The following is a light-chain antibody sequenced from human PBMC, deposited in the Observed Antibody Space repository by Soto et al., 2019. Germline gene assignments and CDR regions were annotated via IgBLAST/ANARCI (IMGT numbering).Light chain of an antibody. Sequence: QAVVTQPPSASGTPGQRVTISCSGGSSNIGTNAVNWYQQVPATDPKLLIYYNDRRPSGVPDLFSASKSGTSPSLAISCLQSAEEAAYYCSTWDDSLDGPVFGGGTKLTVL. CDR3: STWDDSLDGPV. J-gene: IGLJ2*01. CDR2: YND. V-gene: IGLV1-44*01. CDR1: SSNIGTNA.